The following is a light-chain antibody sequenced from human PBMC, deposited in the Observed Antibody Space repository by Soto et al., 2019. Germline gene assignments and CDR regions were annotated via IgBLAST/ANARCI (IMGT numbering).Light chain of an antibody. CDR3: QQYNNWPPGT. Sequence: EIVLTQSPGTLSLSPGERASLSCRASQSVSSNLAWYQQKPDQAPRLLIYGASTRATGIPARFSGSGSGTEFTLTISSLQSEDFAVYYCQQYNNWPPGTFGQGTKV. CDR2: GAS. V-gene: IGKV3-15*01. CDR1: QSVSSN. J-gene: IGKJ1*01.